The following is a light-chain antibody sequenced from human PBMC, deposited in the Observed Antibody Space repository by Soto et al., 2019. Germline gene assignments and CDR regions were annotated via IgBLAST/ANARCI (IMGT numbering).Light chain of an antibody. CDR1: QSLLHSNGYNY. V-gene: IGKV2-28*01. J-gene: IGKJ2*01. CDR3: MQALATPPT. Sequence: DIVMTQSPLSLPVTPGEPASISCRSSQSLLHSNGYNYLDWYLQKPGQSPQVLIYLGSNRASGVTDRFSGSGSGTDVTLKSSRVEAEDVGVYYCMQALATPPTFGQGTKLEIK. CDR2: LGS.